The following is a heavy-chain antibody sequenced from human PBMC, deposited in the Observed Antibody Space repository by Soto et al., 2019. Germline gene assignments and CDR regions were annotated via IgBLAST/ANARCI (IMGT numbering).Heavy chain of an antibody. Sequence: QVQLQESGPGLVKPSQTLSLTCTVSGGSISNGDYYWNLIRQHPEKGLAWIGYINYRGSTFYNPSLKSRIIISVEKSKNQFSLKLSSVTAADTAVYYCARDAPETAPYWGQGTLVTVSS. V-gene: IGHV4-31*03. CDR1: GGSISNGDYY. J-gene: IGHJ4*02. CDR3: ARDAPETAPY. CDR2: INYRGST. D-gene: IGHD2-2*01.